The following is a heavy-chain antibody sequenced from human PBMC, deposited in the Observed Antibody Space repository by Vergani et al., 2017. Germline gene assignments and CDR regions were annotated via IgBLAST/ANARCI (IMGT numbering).Heavy chain of an antibody. CDR2: ITPFNGNT. CDR1: GYTFTYRY. V-gene: IGHV1-45*02. J-gene: IGHJ3*02. D-gene: IGHD2-21*02. Sequence: QMQLVQSGAEVKKTGSSVKVSCKASGYTFTYRYLHWVRKAPGQALEWMGWITPFNGNTNYAQKFQDRVTITRDRSTSTAYMERSSLRSEDTAVYYCARDPRDCGGDCYPKAFDIWGQGTMVTVSS. CDR3: ARDPRDCGGDCYPKAFDI.